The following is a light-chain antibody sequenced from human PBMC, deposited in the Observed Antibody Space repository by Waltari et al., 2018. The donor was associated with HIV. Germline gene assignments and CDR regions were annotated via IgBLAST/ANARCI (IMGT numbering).Light chain of an antibody. V-gene: IGLV2-23*02. CDR1: SSDFGSYNL. CDR2: EVS. Sequence: QSALTQPASVSGSPGQSMTISCTGTSSDFGSYNLVSWYQQHPGKAPKLMIYEVSKRPSGVANRCSGSKSGNTASLTISGLQAEDEADYYCCSDAGTSTVVFGGGTKLTVL. J-gene: IGLJ2*01. CDR3: CSDAGTSTVV.